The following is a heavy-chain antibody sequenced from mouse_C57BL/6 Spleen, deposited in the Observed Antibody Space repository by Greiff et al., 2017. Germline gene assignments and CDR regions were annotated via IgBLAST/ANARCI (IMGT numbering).Heavy chain of an antibody. CDR2: IDPSDSYT. D-gene: IGHD2-5*01. Sequence: VQLQQSGAELVMPGASVKLSCKASGYTFTSYWMHWVKQRPGQGLEWIGEIDPSDSYTNYNQKFKGKTTLTVDKSSSTAYMQLSSLTSEDSAVYYCARISNYRMDYWGQGTSVTVSS. V-gene: IGHV1-69*01. CDR1: GYTFTSYW. J-gene: IGHJ4*01. CDR3: ARISNYRMDY.